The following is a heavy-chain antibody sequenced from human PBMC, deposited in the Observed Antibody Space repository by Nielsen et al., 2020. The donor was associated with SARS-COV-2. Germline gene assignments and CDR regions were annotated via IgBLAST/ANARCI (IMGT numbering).Heavy chain of an antibody. CDR2: IYSGGST. CDR1: GFTVSSNY. Sequence: GESLKISCAASGFTVSSNYMSWVRQAPGKGLEWVSVIYSGGSTYYADSVKGRFTISRDNSKNTLYLQMNSLRAEDTAVYYCAREDYDILTGYFKGMDVWGQGTTVTVSS. V-gene: IGHV3-53*01. CDR3: AREDYDILTGYFKGMDV. J-gene: IGHJ6*02. D-gene: IGHD3-9*01.